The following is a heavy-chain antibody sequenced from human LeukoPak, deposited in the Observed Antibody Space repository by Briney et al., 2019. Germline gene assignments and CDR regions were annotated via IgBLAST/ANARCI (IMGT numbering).Heavy chain of an antibody. D-gene: IGHD3-16*01. CDR1: GFTFSRFW. Sequence: GGSLRLSCAASGFTFSRFWMHWVRQAPGKGLVWVSRINTDGSGTTYADSVKGRFTISRDNAKNTLFLQMNSLRAEDTAVYYCARVITFGGVIWDWGQGTLVTVSS. CDR2: INTDGSGT. J-gene: IGHJ4*02. V-gene: IGHV3-74*01. CDR3: ARVITFGGVIWD.